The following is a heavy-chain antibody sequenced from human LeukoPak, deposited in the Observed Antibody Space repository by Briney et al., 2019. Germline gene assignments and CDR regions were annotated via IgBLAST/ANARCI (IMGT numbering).Heavy chain of an antibody. Sequence: GRSLRLSCAASGFTFSSYAMHWVRQAPGKGLEWVAVISYDGSNKYYADSVKGRFTISRDNSKNTLYLQMNSLRAEDTAVYYCARDDLGTSYYYYGMDVWGQGTTVTVSS. J-gene: IGHJ6*02. D-gene: IGHD3/OR15-3a*01. CDR3: ARDDLGTSYYYYGMDV. CDR1: GFTFSSYA. CDR2: ISYDGSNK. V-gene: IGHV3-30-3*01.